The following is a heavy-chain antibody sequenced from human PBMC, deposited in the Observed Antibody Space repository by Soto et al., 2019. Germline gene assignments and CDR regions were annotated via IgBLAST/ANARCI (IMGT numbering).Heavy chain of an antibody. CDR2: ISNNGVST. V-gene: IGHV3-64*01. CDR3: ARVGPYQLLSDFDY. D-gene: IGHD2-2*01. Sequence: EVQLVESGGILVQPGGSLRLSCVASGFSFSNYAMHWVRQAPGKGLEYVSAISNNGVSTYYANSVKGRFIISRDNSKNSLYLQMGSLRAEDMAVYYCARVGPYQLLSDFDYWGQGTLVTVSS. J-gene: IGHJ4*02. CDR1: GFSFSNYA.